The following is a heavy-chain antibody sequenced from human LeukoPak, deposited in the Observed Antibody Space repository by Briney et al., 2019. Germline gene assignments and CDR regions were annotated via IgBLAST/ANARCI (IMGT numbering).Heavy chain of an antibody. Sequence: SETLSLTCTVSGGSISSYYWSWIRQPAGKGLEWIGRVYTSGSTNYNPALKSRVTMSVDTSKNQFSLKLSSVTAADTAAYYCARDPPYGDYPNWFDPWGQGTLVTGSS. CDR3: ARDPPYGDYPNWFDP. CDR2: VYTSGST. V-gene: IGHV4-4*07. J-gene: IGHJ5*02. D-gene: IGHD4-17*01. CDR1: GGSISSYY.